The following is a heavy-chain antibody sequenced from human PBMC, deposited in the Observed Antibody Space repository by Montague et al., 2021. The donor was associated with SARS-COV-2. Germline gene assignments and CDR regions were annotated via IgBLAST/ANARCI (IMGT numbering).Heavy chain of an antibody. V-gene: IGHV4-4*07. CDR2: IYSSGNA. CDR1: GGSINYYY. D-gene: IGHD3-10*01. Sequence: SETLSLTCTVSGGSINYYYWHWLRQSAAKGLEWIGRIYSSGNANYSPSLKSRVTMSVDTSQNQFSLKLNSLTAADTAVYYCARCAREGYGFRIGYFDSWGQGTLVTVSS. CDR3: ARCAREGYGFRIGYFDS. J-gene: IGHJ4*02.